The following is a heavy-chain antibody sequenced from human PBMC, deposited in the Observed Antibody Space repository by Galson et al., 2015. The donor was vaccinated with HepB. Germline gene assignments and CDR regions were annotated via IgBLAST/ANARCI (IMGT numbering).Heavy chain of an antibody. Sequence: SVKVSCKASGFTFTSSAMQRVRQARGQRLEWIGWIVVGSGNTNYAQKFQERVTITRDMSTSTAYMELSSLRSEDTAVYYCAADSARSGFGGMDVWGQGTTVTVSS. CDR3: AADSARSGFGGMDV. D-gene: IGHD3-16*01. CDR1: GFTFTSSA. V-gene: IGHV1-58*02. J-gene: IGHJ6*02. CDR2: IVVGSGNT.